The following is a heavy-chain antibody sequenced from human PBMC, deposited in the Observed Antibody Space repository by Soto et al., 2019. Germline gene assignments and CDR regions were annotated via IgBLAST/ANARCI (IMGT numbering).Heavy chain of an antibody. CDR2: IYTSGST. D-gene: IGHD6-13*01. J-gene: IGHJ5*02. Sequence: NPSETLSLTCTVSGGSISSYYWSWIRQPAGKGLEWIGRIYTSGSTNYNPSLKSRVTMSVDTSKNQFSLKLSSVTAADTAVYYCARGMYSSSWYWFDPWGQGTLVTVSS. CDR3: ARGMYSSSWYWFDP. V-gene: IGHV4-4*07. CDR1: GGSISSYY.